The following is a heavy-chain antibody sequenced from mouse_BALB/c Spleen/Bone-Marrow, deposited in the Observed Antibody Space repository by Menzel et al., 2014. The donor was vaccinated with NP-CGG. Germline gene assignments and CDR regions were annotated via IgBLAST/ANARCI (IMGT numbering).Heavy chain of an antibody. Sequence: VKLVESGAELVRPGTSVKISCKASGYAFTNYWLDWVKQSPGHGLEWIGDIYPGSGNTYFNEKFKGKATLTADKSSGTAYMQLSSLTSEDSAVYFCARPQFISGRYYAMDYWGQGTSVTVSS. CDR1: GYAFTNYW. CDR3: ARPQFISGRYYAMDY. CDR2: IYPGSGNT. V-gene: IGHV1-63*01. J-gene: IGHJ4*01. D-gene: IGHD1-2*01.